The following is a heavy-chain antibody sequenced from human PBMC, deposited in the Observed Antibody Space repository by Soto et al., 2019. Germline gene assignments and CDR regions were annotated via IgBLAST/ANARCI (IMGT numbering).Heavy chain of an antibody. CDR3: ARAIRRQQLSRNIRFDP. CDR1: GGSFSGYY. CDR2: INHSGST. Sequence: QVQLQQWGAGLLKPSETLSLTCAVYGGSFSGYYWSWIRQPPGKGLEWIGEINHSGSTNYNPSLKSRVTISVDTAKNQFSRKLSSVTAADTAVYYCARAIRRQQLSRNIRFDPWGQGTLVTVSS. V-gene: IGHV4-34*01. D-gene: IGHD6-13*01. J-gene: IGHJ5*02.